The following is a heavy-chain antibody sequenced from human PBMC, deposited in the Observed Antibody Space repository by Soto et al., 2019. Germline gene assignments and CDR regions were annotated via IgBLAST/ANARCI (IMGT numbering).Heavy chain of an antibody. CDR2: ISWNSGSI. D-gene: IGHD3-10*01. J-gene: IGHJ4*02. CDR1: GFTFDDYA. Sequence: PGGSLRLSCAASGFTFDDYAMHWVRQAPGKGLEWVSGISWNSGSIGYADSVKGRFTISRDNAKNSLYLQMNSLRAEDTALYYCAKGTLLLWFGEFYFDYWGQGTLVTVSS. CDR3: AKGTLLLWFGEFYFDY. V-gene: IGHV3-9*01.